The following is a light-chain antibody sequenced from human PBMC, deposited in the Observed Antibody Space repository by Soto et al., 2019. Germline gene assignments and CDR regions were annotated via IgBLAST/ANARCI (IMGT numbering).Light chain of an antibody. CDR1: QSVSSSY. Sequence: IVLTQSPGTLSLSPRERATLSCRASQSVSSSYLAWYQQKPGQAPRLLIYGASSRATGIPDRFSGSGSGTDFTLTISRLEPEDFAVYYCQQYGSSPWPFGQGTKV. V-gene: IGKV3-20*01. CDR3: QQYGSSPWP. CDR2: GAS. J-gene: IGKJ1*01.